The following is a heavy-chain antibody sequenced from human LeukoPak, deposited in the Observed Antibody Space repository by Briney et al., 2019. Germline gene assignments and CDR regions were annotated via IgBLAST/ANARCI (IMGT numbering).Heavy chain of an antibody. CDR3: ARVDTGLTY. V-gene: IGHV1-8*02. D-gene: IGHD2-8*02. CDR1: GYTFTTFE. J-gene: IGHJ4*02. CDR2: VNPNSGDT. Sequence: ASVKVSCKASGYTFTTFEISWVRPAPGQGLEWMGWVNPNSGDTGYAQQIQGRVNLTRNTAIATAYMELSSLKSEDTAVYYCARVDTGLTYWGQETLIIVSS.